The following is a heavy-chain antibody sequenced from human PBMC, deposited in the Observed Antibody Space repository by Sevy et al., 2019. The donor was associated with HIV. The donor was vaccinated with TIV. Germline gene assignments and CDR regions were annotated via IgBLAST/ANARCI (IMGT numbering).Heavy chain of an antibody. J-gene: IGHJ4*02. CDR3: AKENSGSYSYFDY. V-gene: IGHV3-23*01. Sequence: GGSLRLFCAASGFTFSSYAMSWVRQAPGKGLEWVSAISGSGGSTYYADSVKGRFTISRDNSKNTLYLQMNSLRAEDTAVYYGAKENSGSYSYFDYWGQGTLVTVSS. D-gene: IGHD1-26*01. CDR2: ISGSGGST. CDR1: GFTFSSYA.